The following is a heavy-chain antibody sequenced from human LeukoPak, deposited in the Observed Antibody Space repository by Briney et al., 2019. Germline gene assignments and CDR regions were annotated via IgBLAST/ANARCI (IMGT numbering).Heavy chain of an antibody. Sequence: SETLSLTCTVSGGSISSSSYYWGWIRQPPGKGLEWIGSIYYSGSTYYNPSLKSRVTISVDTSKNQFSLKLSSVTAADTAVYYCARGYENSSGWYGTGWFDPWGQGTLVTVSS. CDR1: GGSISSSSYY. V-gene: IGHV4-39*07. CDR2: IYYSGST. J-gene: IGHJ5*02. D-gene: IGHD6-19*01. CDR3: ARGYENSSGWYGTGWFDP.